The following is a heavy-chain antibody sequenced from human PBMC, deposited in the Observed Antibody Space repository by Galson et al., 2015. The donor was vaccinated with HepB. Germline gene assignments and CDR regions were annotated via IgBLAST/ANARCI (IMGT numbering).Heavy chain of an antibody. Sequence: SVKVSCKASGYTFTSYYMHWVRQAPGQGLEWMGIINPSGGSTSYAQKFQGRVTMTRDTSTSTVYMGLSSLRSEDTAVYYCARGRLAYCGGDCYSFDYWGQGTLVTVSS. CDR2: INPSGGST. J-gene: IGHJ4*02. CDR1: GYTFTSYY. V-gene: IGHV1-46*01. CDR3: ARGRLAYCGGDCYSFDY. D-gene: IGHD2-21*02.